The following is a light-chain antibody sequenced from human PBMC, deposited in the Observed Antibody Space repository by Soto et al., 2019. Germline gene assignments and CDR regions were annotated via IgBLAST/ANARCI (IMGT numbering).Light chain of an antibody. V-gene: IGKV1-33*01. CDR3: QQFEDFPRAII. CDR1: QGISNY. J-gene: IGKJ5*01. Sequence: DIQMTQSPSARSASVGDRVTITCRASQGISNYLAWFQQKPGKVPKPLIYDASNLETGVPSRFSGSGSGTDFTFTISSLQPEDIATYYCQQFEDFPRAIIFGQGTRLEIK. CDR2: DAS.